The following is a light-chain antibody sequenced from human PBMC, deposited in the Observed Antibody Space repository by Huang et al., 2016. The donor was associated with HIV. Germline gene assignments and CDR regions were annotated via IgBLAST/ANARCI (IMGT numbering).Light chain of an antibody. CDR2: AAS. Sequence: DIQMTQSPTSVSAFVGDRVTITCRASQGISAWLAWYQRRPRQAPKLLIYAASNLQSGVPSRFSGSASGTNFTLTINNLQSEDFATYYCQQANSFPWTFGRGTEVEVK. V-gene: IGKV1-12*01. CDR3: QQANSFPWT. J-gene: IGKJ1*01. CDR1: QGISAW.